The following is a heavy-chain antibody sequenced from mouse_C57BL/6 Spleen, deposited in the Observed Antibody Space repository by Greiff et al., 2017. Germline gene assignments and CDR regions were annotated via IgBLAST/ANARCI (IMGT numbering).Heavy chain of an antibody. D-gene: IGHD2-5*01. J-gene: IGHJ3*01. CDR1: GYTFTSYW. CDR3: ARSTSNYAWFAY. V-gene: IGHV1-69*01. Sequence: VQLQQPGAELVMPGASVKLSCKASGYTFTSYWMHWVKQRPGQGLEWIGEIDPSDSYTNYNQKFKGKSTLTVDKSSSTAYMQLSSLTSEDSAVYYCARSTSNYAWFAYWGQGTLVTVSA. CDR2: IDPSDSYT.